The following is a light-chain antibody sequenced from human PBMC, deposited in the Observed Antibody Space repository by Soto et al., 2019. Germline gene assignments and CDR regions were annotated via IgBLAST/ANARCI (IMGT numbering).Light chain of an antibody. CDR1: QTISSW. J-gene: IGKJ4*01. V-gene: IGKV1-5*03. CDR2: KAS. Sequence: DIQMTQSPSTLSGSVGDRVTITCRASQTISSWLAWYQQKPGKAPKLLIYKASTLKSGVPSRFSGSGSGIDFSLTISSLQPEDLATYYCKQSKTFPLTFGGGTKVDI. CDR3: KQSKTFPLT.